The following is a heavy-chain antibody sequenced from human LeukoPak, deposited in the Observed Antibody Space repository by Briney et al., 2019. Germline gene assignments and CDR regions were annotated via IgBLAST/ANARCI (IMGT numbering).Heavy chain of an antibody. Sequence: PGGSLRLSCAASGFTFNNYIMTWVRQAPGKGLEWVSYISSGSGTIYYADSVKGRFTISRDNAKKSLYLQMNSLRDEDTAEYYCARAVLGYSWVYDYWGQGTLVTVSS. CDR2: ISSGSGTI. CDR1: GFTFNNYI. J-gene: IGHJ4*02. CDR3: ARAVLGYSWVYDY. V-gene: IGHV3-48*02. D-gene: IGHD5-18*01.